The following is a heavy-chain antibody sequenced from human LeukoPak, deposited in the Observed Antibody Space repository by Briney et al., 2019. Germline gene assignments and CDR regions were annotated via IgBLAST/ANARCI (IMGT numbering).Heavy chain of an antibody. CDR2: TYYRSKWYN. D-gene: IGHD3-22*01. J-gene: IGHJ6*02. CDR3: ARVGYYDSSGYDYYYGMDV. V-gene: IGHV6-1*01. Sequence: SQTLSLTCAISGDSVSSNSAAWNWIRQSPSRGLEWLGRTYYRSKWYNDYAVSVKSRITINPDTSKNQFSLQLNSVTPEDTAVYYCARVGYYDSSGYDYYYGMDVWGQGTTVTVSS. CDR1: GDSVSSNSAA.